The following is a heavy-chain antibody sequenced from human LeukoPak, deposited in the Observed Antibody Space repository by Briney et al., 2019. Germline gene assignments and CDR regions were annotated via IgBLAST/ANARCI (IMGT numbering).Heavy chain of an antibody. CDR2: MNPNSGNT. CDR1: GYTFTSYG. J-gene: IGHJ3*02. Sequence: ASVKVSCKASGYTFTSYGISWVRQATGQGLEWMGWMNPNSGNTGYAQKFQGRVTMTRNTSISTAYMELSSLRSEDTAVYYCARGGSGWYKENAFDIWGQGTMVTVSS. V-gene: IGHV1-8*02. D-gene: IGHD6-19*01. CDR3: ARGGSGWYKENAFDI.